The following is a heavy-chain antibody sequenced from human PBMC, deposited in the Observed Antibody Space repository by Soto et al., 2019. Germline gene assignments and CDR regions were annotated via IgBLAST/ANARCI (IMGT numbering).Heavy chain of an antibody. CDR1: GFTFSNDW. D-gene: IGHD2-8*02. J-gene: IGHJ4*02. Sequence: EVQLVESGGGLVQPGGSLRLSCAASGFTFSNDWMHWVRQAAGKGLVWVSCINMDGSSTNYADSVKGRFTISRDNAKNTLYLQMNSLRVDDTAIYFCARGPRGVYGNDYWGQGALVTVSS. V-gene: IGHV3-74*01. CDR3: ARGPRGVYGNDY. CDR2: INMDGSST.